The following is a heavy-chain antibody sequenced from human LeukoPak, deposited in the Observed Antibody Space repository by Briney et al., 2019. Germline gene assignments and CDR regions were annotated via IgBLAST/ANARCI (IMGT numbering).Heavy chain of an antibody. D-gene: IGHD3-9*01. Sequence: SETLSLTCAVYGGSFSGYYWSWIRQPPGKGLEWIGEINHSGSTNYNPSLKSRVTISVDMSKNQFSLKLSSVTAADTAVYYCARRKRYFDWLPFDYWGQGTLVTVSS. J-gene: IGHJ4*02. CDR1: GGSFSGYY. CDR2: INHSGST. CDR3: ARRKRYFDWLPFDY. V-gene: IGHV4-34*01.